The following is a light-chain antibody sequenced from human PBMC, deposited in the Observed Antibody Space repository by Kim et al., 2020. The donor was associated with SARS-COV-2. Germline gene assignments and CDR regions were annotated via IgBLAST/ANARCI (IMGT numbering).Light chain of an antibody. J-gene: IGKJ1*01. V-gene: IGKV3-20*01. CDR3: QQYDSSRWT. CDR1: QSVSSSQ. Sequence: EIVLTQSPGTLSLSPGERAALLCRASQSVSSSQLAWYQQQPGQAPRVLMYGASKRATGIPDRFSGGGSGTDFTLTISRLEPEDSGMYYCQQYDSSRWTFGQGTKLEI. CDR2: GAS.